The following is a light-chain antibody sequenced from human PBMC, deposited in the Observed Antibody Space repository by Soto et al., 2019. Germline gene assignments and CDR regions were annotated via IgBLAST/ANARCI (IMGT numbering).Light chain of an antibody. CDR2: GAS. Sequence: EIVLTQSPGTLSLSPGERATLSCRASQSVSSSYLAWYQQKPGQAPRLLIYGASSRATGIPDRFSGSGSGTDFALTISRPEPEDFAVYYCQQYGSSPTFGQATKVEIK. CDR3: QQYGSSPT. J-gene: IGKJ1*01. CDR1: QSVSSSY. V-gene: IGKV3-20*01.